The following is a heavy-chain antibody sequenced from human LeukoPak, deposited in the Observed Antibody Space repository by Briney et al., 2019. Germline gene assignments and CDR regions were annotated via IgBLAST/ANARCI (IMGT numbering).Heavy chain of an antibody. CDR3: ARAQGINYRDI. D-gene: IGHD3-10*01. CDR1: GYTFTGYY. CDR2: IIPDRDGR. V-gene: IGHV1-2*02. Sequence: ASVKDSCKASGYTFTGYYIHWVRRAPGQGLEGKGWIIPDRDGRHYAQQFQGRVTMTRDTSINTAYMKLSGLKSDDTAVYYCARAQGINYRDIWGKGTTVTVSS. J-gene: IGHJ6*03.